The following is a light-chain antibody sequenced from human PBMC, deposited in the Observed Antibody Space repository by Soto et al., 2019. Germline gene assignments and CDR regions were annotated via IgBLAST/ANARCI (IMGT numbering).Light chain of an antibody. J-gene: IGKJ5*01. CDR3: QRGDT. V-gene: IGKV3-11*01. CDR1: QSVSSN. CDR2: DAS. Sequence: ESVLTQSPATLSLSPGERATLSCRASQSVSSNLAWYQQKPGQAPRLLIYDASNRATGIPARFSGSGSGTDFTLTISSLEPEDFAVYYCQRGDTFGQGTRWRL.